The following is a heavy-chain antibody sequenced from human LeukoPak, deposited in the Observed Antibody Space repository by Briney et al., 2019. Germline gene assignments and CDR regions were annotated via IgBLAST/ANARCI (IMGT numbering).Heavy chain of an antibody. CDR1: GFTFSSYG. V-gene: IGHV3-23*01. Sequence: GGSLRLSCAVSGFTFSSYGMSWVRQAPGKGLEWVSASSGSGGDTFYTDSVKGRFTISRDNSKNTLYLQMKGLRAEDTAVYYCVKDSVVVAGLVNYFDYWGQGTLVTVSS. CDR2: SSGSGGDT. D-gene: IGHD6-19*01. CDR3: VKDSVVVAGLVNYFDY. J-gene: IGHJ4*02.